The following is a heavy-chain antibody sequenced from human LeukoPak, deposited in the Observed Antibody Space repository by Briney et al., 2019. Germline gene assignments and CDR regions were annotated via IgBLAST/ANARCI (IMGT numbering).Heavy chain of an antibody. CDR2: ISVSAGST. CDR3: ARDVEDIVVVPAAIPPGYYFDY. D-gene: IGHD2-2*02. Sequence: GGSLRLSCAASGFTFSSYAMSWVRQAPGKGLDWVSAISVSAGSTYYADSVKGRFTISRDYSKNTLYLQMNSLRAEDTAVYYCARDVEDIVVVPAAIPPGYYFDYWGQGTLVTVSS. CDR1: GFTFSSYA. V-gene: IGHV3-23*01. J-gene: IGHJ4*02.